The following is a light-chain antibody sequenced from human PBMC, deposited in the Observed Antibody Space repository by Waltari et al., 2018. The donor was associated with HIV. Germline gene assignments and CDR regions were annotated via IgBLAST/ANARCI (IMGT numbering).Light chain of an antibody. Sequence: EIVLTQSPGPLSLSPGERATLSCRASQSVTSSYLAWYQQKPGQSPRLLIYGASSRATGIPDRVSGSGSGTDFTLTISRLEPEDFAVYYCQQYGRSPWTFGQGTKVEIK. CDR3: QQYGRSPWT. CDR2: GAS. V-gene: IGKV3-20*01. J-gene: IGKJ1*01. CDR1: QSVTSSY.